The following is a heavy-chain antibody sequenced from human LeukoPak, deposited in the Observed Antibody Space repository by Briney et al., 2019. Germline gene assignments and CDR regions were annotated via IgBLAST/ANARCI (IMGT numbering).Heavy chain of an antibody. CDR1: GFNFRNYD. J-gene: IGHJ4*02. Sequence: GGSLRLSCAASGFNFRNYDMHWVRQAPGKEPEWVALIRFDGSHKYYADSVKGRFTISRDNSRDTLSLQMSSLRAEDTAVYYCTRSAYCTGGTCYSKTFDYWGQGTLVTVSS. D-gene: IGHD2-15*01. V-gene: IGHV3-30*02. CDR2: IRFDGSHK. CDR3: TRSAYCTGGTCYSKTFDY.